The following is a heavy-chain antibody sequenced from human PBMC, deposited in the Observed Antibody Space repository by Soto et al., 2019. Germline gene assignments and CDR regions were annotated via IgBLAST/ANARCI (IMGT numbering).Heavy chain of an antibody. V-gene: IGHV1-69*10. Sequence: ASVKVSCKTSARTFFISGFGWVRQAPGEGLEWVGGIIPTLGTIHVAQGFQGRVTFTADKSTNTAYMEMNSLTSEDTALYYCAKASYDILTTFSTRNYFFDQWGQGALVTVSS. D-gene: IGHD3-9*01. J-gene: IGHJ4*02. CDR1: ARTFFISG. CDR3: AKASYDILTTFSTRNYFFDQ. CDR2: IIPTLGTI.